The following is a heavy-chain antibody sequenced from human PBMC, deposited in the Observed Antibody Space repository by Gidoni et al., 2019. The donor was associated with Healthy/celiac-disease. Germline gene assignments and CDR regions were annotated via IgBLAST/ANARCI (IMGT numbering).Heavy chain of an antibody. CDR2: IRYDGSNK. V-gene: IGHV3-30*02. J-gene: IGHJ4*02. CDR1: GLTFSSYG. Sequence: QVQLVESGGGVVQPGGSLRLSCAASGLTFSSYGMHWVRQAPGKGLEWVAFIRYDGSNKYYADSVKGRFTISRDNSKNTLYLQMNSLRAEDTAVYYCAKDGYSSGWNYFDYWGQGTLVTVSS. D-gene: IGHD6-19*01. CDR3: AKDGYSSGWNYFDY.